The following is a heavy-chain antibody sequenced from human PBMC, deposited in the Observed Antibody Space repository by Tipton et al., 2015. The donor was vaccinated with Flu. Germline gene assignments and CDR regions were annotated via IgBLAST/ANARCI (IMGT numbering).Heavy chain of an antibody. Sequence: TLSLTCTVSGGSISSRSYYWGWIRQPPGKGLEWIGNIYNSGSTYYNPSLKSRVTISIDTSKSQFSLRLSFVTAADTAVYYCAREKDSRGSEYFQQWGQGTLVTVSS. V-gene: IGHV4-39*07. CDR1: GGSISSRSYY. D-gene: IGHD6-19*01. CDR3: AREKDSRGSEYFQQ. CDR2: IYNSGST. J-gene: IGHJ1*01.